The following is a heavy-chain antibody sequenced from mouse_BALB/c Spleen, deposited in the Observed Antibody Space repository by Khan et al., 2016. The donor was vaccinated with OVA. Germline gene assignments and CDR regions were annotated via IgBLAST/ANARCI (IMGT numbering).Heavy chain of an antibody. J-gene: IGHJ3*01. CDR1: GFTFSTSG. CDR2: ISSGGSDY. CDR3: ARLAYYSGSEGFAY. D-gene: IGHD1-1*01. V-gene: IGHV5-6*01. Sequence: VVLVESGGDLVKPEGSLKLSCAASGFTFSTSGMSLVRQTPYKRLEWFATISSGGSDYYCQDSVQGRFTISRDNAKNTLYLQMSSLKSEDTAMFYYARLAYYSGSEGFAYWGQGTLVTVSA.